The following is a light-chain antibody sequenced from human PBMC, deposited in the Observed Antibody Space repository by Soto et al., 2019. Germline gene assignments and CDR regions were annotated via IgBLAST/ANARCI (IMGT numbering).Light chain of an antibody. J-gene: IGKJ1*01. CDR3: QQYFTTPWT. Sequence: EIVMTQSPDSLAVSLGERATIKCKSSQSVLYSSNDRSYLAWFQQKPGQPPKALIYWASSRESGVPDRFSGSGSGTDFTPSISSLQAEDVAVYFCQQYFTTPWTFGQGTKVDIK. CDR1: QSVLYSSNDRSY. CDR2: WAS. V-gene: IGKV4-1*01.